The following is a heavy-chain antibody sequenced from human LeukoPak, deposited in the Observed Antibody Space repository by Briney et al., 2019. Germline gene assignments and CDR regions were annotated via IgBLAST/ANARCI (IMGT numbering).Heavy chain of an antibody. D-gene: IGHD6-19*01. V-gene: IGHV1-46*01. J-gene: IGHJ4*02. CDR2: INPSGGST. Sequence: ASVKVSCKASGYTFTSYYMHWVRQAPGQGLEWMGIINPSGGSTSYAQKFQGRVTMTRDTSTSTVYMELSSLRSEDTAVYYCAKFGIPGIAVAGGRYYFDYWGQGTLVTVSS. CDR3: AKFGIPGIAVAGGRYYFDY. CDR1: GYTFTSYY.